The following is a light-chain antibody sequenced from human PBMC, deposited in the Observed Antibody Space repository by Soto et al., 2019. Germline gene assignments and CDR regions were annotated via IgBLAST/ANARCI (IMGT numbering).Light chain of an antibody. V-gene: IGLV2-14*01. Sequence: QSVLTQPASVSGSPGQSITISCTGTSSDVGGYNYVSWYQQHPGKAPELMIYEVSNRPSGVSNRFSGSKSGNTASLTISGLQAEDEADYYCSSYTSSTDYVFGTGTKV. CDR3: SSYTSSTDYV. J-gene: IGLJ1*01. CDR1: SSDVGGYNY. CDR2: EVS.